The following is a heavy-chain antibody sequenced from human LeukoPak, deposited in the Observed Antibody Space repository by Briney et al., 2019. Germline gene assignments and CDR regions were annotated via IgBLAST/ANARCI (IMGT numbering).Heavy chain of an antibody. CDR3: ARAPSRSGSYYPYFDY. Sequence: SQTLSLTCTVSGRSISSGDYYWSWIRQPPGKGLEWIGYIYYSGSTYYNPSLKSRVTISVDTSKNQFSLKLSSVTAADTAVYYCARAPSRSGSYYPYFDYWGQGTLVTVSS. J-gene: IGHJ4*02. CDR2: IYYSGST. D-gene: IGHD3-10*01. V-gene: IGHV4-30-4*01. CDR1: GRSISSGDYY.